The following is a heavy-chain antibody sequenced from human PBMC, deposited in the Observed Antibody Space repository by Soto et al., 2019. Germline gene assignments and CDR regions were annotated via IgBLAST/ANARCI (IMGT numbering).Heavy chain of an antibody. D-gene: IGHD2-15*01. CDR3: GVVALGY. CDR1: GFTLSGNY. V-gene: IGHV3-53*02. CDR2: IYNGGST. J-gene: IGHJ4*02. Sequence: EVQLVETGGGLIQPGGSLRLSWAASGFTLSGNYMYWVRQAPGKGLQWVSVIYNGGSTYYADSVKGRFTISRDTSKNTLYLPMHRLRVEDTAVYYWGVVALGYWGQGTLVTVAS.